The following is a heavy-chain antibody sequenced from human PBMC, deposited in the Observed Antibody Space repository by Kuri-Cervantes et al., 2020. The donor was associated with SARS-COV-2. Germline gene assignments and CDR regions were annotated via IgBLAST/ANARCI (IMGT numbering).Heavy chain of an antibody. J-gene: IGHJ4*02. D-gene: IGHD2-8*01. Sequence: GGSLRLSCAASGFTCDDYAMHWVRQAPGKGLEWVSGISWNSGSIGYADSVKGRFTISRDNSKNTLYLQMNSLRAEDTAVYYCAKDPAIVLMVYAIPSFDYWGQGTLVTVSS. CDR2: ISWNSGSI. CDR1: GFTCDDYA. CDR3: AKDPAIVLMVYAIPSFDY. V-gene: IGHV3-9*01.